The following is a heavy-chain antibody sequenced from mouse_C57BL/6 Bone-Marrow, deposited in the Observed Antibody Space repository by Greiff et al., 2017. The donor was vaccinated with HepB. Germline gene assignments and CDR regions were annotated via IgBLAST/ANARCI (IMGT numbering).Heavy chain of an antibody. CDR3: ERRDDYDWFAY. V-gene: IGHV1-81*01. D-gene: IGHD2-4*01. CDR2: IYTRSGNT. J-gene: IGHJ3*01. CDR1: GYTFTSYG. Sequence: QVQLQQSGAELARPGASVKLSCKASGYTFTSYGISWVKQRTGQGLEWIGEIYTRSGNTYYNEKFKGKATLTAEKCNSTAYMELRSLTSEDSAVYFCERRDDYDWFAYWGQGTMVTVSA.